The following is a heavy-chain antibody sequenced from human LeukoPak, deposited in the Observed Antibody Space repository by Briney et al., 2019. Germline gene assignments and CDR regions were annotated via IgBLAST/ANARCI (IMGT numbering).Heavy chain of an antibody. Sequence: GGSLRLSCAASGFTFSNYTMDWVRQAPEKGLEWVSYISSSTSYLYYADSVKGRFTISRDNAKNSLYLQMNSLRAEDTAVYYCARQEITMLRGVRTNSFDYWGQGALVTVSS. CDR2: ISSSTSYL. V-gene: IGHV3-21*01. J-gene: IGHJ4*02. D-gene: IGHD3-10*01. CDR3: ARQEITMLRGVRTNSFDY. CDR1: GFTFSNYT.